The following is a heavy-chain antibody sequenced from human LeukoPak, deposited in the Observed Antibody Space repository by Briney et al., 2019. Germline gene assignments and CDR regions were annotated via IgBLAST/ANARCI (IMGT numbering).Heavy chain of an antibody. CDR2: IYSGGST. Sequence: GGSLRLSCAASGFTVSSSYMSWVRQAPGKGLEWVSVIYSGGSTYYADSVKGRFTISRHNSKNTLYPQMNSLRAEDTAVYYCARVVLSSGWRDWGQGTLVTVSS. CDR1: GFTVSSSY. V-gene: IGHV3-53*04. CDR3: ARVVLSSGWRD. D-gene: IGHD6-19*01. J-gene: IGHJ4*02.